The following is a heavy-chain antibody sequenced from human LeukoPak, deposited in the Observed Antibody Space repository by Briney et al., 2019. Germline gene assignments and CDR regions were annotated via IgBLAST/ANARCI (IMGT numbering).Heavy chain of an antibody. CDR1: GYTFTDYF. CDR3: ARVAFYGDVPHFDY. D-gene: IGHD4-17*01. CDR2: INPNSGGT. Sequence: GASVKVSCKASGYTFTDYFMHWVRQAPGQGLEWMGWINPNSGGTNYAQKFQGWVTMTRDTSISTAYMELNRLRSDDTAVYYCARVAFYGDVPHFDYWGQGTLVTVSS. J-gene: IGHJ4*02. V-gene: IGHV1-2*04.